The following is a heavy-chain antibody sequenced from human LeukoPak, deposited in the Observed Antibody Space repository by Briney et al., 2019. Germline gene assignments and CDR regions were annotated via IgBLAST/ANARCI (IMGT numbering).Heavy chain of an antibody. D-gene: IGHD6-19*01. CDR1: GGSISSSSYY. V-gene: IGHV3-7*01. Sequence: PTSETLSLTCTVSGGSISSSSYYWGWIRQPPGKGLEWVANIKQDGSEKYYVDSVKGRFTISRDNAKNSLYLQMNSLRAEDTAVYYCARDMKSQWLVAGYYMDVWGKGTTVTVSS. CDR3: ARDMKSQWLVAGYYMDV. J-gene: IGHJ6*03. CDR2: IKQDGSEK.